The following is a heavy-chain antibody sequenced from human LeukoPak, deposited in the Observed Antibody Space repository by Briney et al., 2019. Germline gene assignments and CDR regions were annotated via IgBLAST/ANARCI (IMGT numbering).Heavy chain of an antibody. Sequence: GGSLRLSCAASGFTFSSYGMHWVRQAPGKGLEWVAVIWYGGSNKYYADSVKGRFIISRDNSKNTLYLQMNSLRSDDTAVYYCARDKGYSYGYGDFDYWGQGTLVTVSS. J-gene: IGHJ4*02. V-gene: IGHV3-33*08. D-gene: IGHD5-18*01. CDR1: GFTFSSYG. CDR2: IWYGGSNK. CDR3: ARDKGYSYGYGDFDY.